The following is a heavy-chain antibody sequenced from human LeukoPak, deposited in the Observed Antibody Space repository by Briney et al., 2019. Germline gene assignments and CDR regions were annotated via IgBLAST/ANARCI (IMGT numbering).Heavy chain of an antibody. Sequence: PSETLSLTCTVSGGSFSSGGYYWSWIRQHPGKGLEWIGYIYYSGSTYYNPSLKSRVTMSVDTSKNQFSLKVSSVTAADTAVYYCARGRGTYDILPKYDIWGQGTMVTVSS. V-gene: IGHV4-31*03. D-gene: IGHD3-9*01. J-gene: IGHJ3*02. CDR3: ARGRGTYDILPKYDI. CDR2: IYYSGST. CDR1: GGSFSSGGYY.